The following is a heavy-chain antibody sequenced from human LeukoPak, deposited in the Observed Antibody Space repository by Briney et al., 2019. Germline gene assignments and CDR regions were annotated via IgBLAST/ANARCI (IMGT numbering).Heavy chain of an antibody. CDR2: ISDSGGST. D-gene: IGHD3-16*01. V-gene: IGHV3-23*01. Sequence: PGGSLRLSCAASGFTFSSYAMSWVRQAPGKGLEWVSTISDSGGSTYYADSVKGRFTISRDNSKNTLLLQMNSLRAEDTAVYYCAREFGSPLNSYFDYWGQGTLVTVSS. J-gene: IGHJ4*02. CDR1: GFTFSSYA. CDR3: AREFGSPLNSYFDY.